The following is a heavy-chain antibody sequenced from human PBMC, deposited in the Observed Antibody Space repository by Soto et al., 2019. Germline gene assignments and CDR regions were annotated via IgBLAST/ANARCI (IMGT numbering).Heavy chain of an antibody. Sequence: EVQLLESGGGLVQPGGSLRLSCAASGFTFSTYAMIWVRQAPGKGLEWVSAISGSGGSTYYADSVKGRFTISRDNSKNPLYLQMNSLRDEDTAVYYCAKAPSRSGGCFDYWGQGTLVTVSS. CDR1: GFTFSTYA. J-gene: IGHJ4*02. D-gene: IGHD6-19*01. V-gene: IGHV3-23*01. CDR3: AKAPSRSGGCFDY. CDR2: ISGSGGST.